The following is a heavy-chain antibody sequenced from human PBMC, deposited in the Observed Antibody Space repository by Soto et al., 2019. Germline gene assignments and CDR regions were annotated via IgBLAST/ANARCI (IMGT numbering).Heavy chain of an antibody. V-gene: IGHV1-69*04. CDR3: ARDPSILSENWFDP. CDR2: IIPILGIA. D-gene: IGHD2-21*01. J-gene: IGHJ5*02. CDR1: GGTFSSYT. Sequence: GASVKVSCKASGGTFSSYTISWVRQAPGQGLEWMGRIIPILGIANYAQKFQGRVTITADKSTSTAYMELSSLRSEDTAVYYCARDPSILSENWFDPWGQGTLVTVSS.